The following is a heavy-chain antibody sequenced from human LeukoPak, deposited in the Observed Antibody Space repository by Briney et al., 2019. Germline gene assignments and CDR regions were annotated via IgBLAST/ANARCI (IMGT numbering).Heavy chain of an antibody. D-gene: IGHD5-18*01. CDR3: ARGRTADYYQYYMDV. CDR1: GGSVSCGSYY. Sequence: SQTLSLTCTVSGGSVSCGSYYWTWIRQTAGKGLEWIGRIYISGTTNYNPSLNSRVTISLDTSKNQFSLKLSSVSAADTAVYYCARGRTADYYQYYMDVWGKGTTVTVSS. CDR2: IYISGTT. V-gene: IGHV4-61*02. J-gene: IGHJ6*03.